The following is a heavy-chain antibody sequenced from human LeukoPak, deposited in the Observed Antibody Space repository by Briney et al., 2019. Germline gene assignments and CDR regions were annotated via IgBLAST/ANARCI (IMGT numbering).Heavy chain of an antibody. D-gene: IGHD4-17*01. J-gene: IGHJ4*02. CDR3: ARVMDGDRRGVDY. CDR2: ASADNGYS. Sequence: ASVKVSCKASGYTFSSFGFSWVRQARGQGLEWIGWASADNGYSNSAPKFQGRITMTRDKATNTAYMELRSLTSDATAIYFCARVMDGDRRGVDYWGQGTLVTVS. V-gene: IGHV1-18*01. CDR1: GYTFSSFG.